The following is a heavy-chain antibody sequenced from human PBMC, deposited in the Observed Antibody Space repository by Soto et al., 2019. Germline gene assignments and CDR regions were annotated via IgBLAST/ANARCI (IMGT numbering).Heavy chain of an antibody. Sequence: GGSLRLSCAASGFTFSDYYMSWIRQAPGKGLEWVSYISSSSSYTNYADSVKGRFTISRDNAKNSLYLQMNSLRAEDTAVYYCARDSAAELLWFGGDMGYFDLWGRGTLVTVSS. CDR3: ARDSAAELLWFGGDMGYFDL. CDR2: ISSSSSYT. V-gene: IGHV3-11*05. CDR1: GFTFSDYY. D-gene: IGHD3-10*01. J-gene: IGHJ2*01.